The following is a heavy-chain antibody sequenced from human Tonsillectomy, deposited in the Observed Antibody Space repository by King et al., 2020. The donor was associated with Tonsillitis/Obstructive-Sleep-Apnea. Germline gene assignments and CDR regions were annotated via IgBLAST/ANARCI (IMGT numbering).Heavy chain of an antibody. V-gene: IGHV1-46*01. D-gene: IGHD1-14*01. J-gene: IGHJ4*02. CDR1: GYTFTKYY. CDR2: INPSSGVT. CDR3: ARDDVVGRYIDS. Sequence: QLVQSGAEVKTPGASVKVSCKASGYTFTKYYIHWVRQARGQGLEWMGIINPSSGVTTYAQKFQGRVTMTSDTSAGTVYLELSSLRSEDTAVYHCARDDVVGRYIDSWGQGTLVTVSS.